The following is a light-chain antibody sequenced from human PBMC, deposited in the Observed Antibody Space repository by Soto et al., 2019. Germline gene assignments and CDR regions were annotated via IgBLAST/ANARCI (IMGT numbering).Light chain of an antibody. CDR2: GAS. J-gene: IGKJ1*01. CDR1: QSVSNSY. CDR3: QQYGSTWT. Sequence: EIVLTQSPGTLSSSPGQRATLSCRASQSVSNSYVAWYQLRPGQAPRLLIFGASTRAAGVPDRFSGSESGTDFTLTISRLETDDFAVYYCQQYGSTWTFGQGTKVEI. V-gene: IGKV3-20*01.